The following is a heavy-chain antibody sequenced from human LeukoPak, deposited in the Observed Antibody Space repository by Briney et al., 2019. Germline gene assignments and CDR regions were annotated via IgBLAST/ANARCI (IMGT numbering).Heavy chain of an antibody. CDR1: GFTFDDYA. D-gene: IGHD1-26*01. CDR3: AKDQAGAILYFDY. J-gene: IGHJ4*02. V-gene: IGHV3-23*01. CDR2: ISGSGGTT. Sequence: GRSLRLSCAASGFTFDDYAMHWVRPAPGEGLEWVSGISGSGGTTYYADSVKGRFTISRDNSKNTLYLQMSSLGAEDTALYYCAKDQAGAILYFDYWGQGTLVSASS.